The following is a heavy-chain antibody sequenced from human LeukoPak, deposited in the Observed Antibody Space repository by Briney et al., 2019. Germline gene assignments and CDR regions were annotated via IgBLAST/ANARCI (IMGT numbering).Heavy chain of an antibody. D-gene: IGHD3-22*01. CDR2: IKEDESDK. CDR1: GFIFSNYW. V-gene: IGHV3-7*03. J-gene: IGHJ4*02. CDR3: AKDLNRVTLTGMAPGRGIDY. Sequence: GGSLRLSCSASGFIFSNYWMTWVRQAPGKGLEWVASIKEDESDKKYVDSVKGRFTISRDNAKNSLDLQMNSLRVEDTATYYCAKDLNRVTLTGMAPGRGIDYWGQGVLVTVSS.